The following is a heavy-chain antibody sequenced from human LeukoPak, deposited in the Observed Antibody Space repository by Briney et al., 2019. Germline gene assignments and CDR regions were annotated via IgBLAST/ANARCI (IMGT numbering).Heavy chain of an antibody. V-gene: IGHV3-33*06. D-gene: IGHD5-24*01. CDR3: AKSPDVEMATIGDY. CDR1: GFTFSSYG. CDR2: IWYDGSNK. J-gene: IGHJ4*02. Sequence: PGGSLRLSCAASGFTFSSYGMHWVRQAPGKGLEWVAVIWYDGSNKYYADSVKGRFTISRDNSKNTLYLQMSSLRAEDTAVYYCAKSPDVEMATIGDYWGQGTLVTVSS.